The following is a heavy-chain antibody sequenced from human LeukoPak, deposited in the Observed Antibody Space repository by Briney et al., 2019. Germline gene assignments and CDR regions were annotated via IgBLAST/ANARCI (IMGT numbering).Heavy chain of an antibody. Sequence: GGSLRLSCAASGFTFSSYAMHWVRQAPGKGLEWVAVISYDGSNKYYADSVKGRFTISRDNSKNTLYLQMNSMRAEDTAVYYCAREITMIVVADDAFDIWGQGTMVTVSS. CDR1: GFTFSSYA. CDR2: ISYDGSNK. D-gene: IGHD3-22*01. J-gene: IGHJ3*02. CDR3: AREITMIVVADDAFDI. V-gene: IGHV3-30*04.